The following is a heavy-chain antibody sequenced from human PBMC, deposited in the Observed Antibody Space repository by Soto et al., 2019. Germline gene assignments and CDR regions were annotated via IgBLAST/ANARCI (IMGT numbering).Heavy chain of an antibody. CDR2: IYYSGST. CDR3: ARGRREYSYKIDY. V-gene: IGHV4-39*01. J-gene: IGHJ4*02. D-gene: IGHD6-6*01. Sequence: SETLSLTCTVSGGSISSSSYYWGWIRQPPGKGLEWIGSIYYSGSTYYNPSLKSRVTISVDTSKNQFSLKLSSVTAADTAVYYCARGRREYSYKIDYWGQGTLVTVSS. CDR1: GGSISSSSYY.